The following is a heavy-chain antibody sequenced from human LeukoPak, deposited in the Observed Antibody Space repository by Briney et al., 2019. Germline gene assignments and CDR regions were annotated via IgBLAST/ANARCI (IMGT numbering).Heavy chain of an antibody. V-gene: IGHV1-69*04. CDR1: GYTFTSYG. D-gene: IGHD2-2*02. CDR3: ARDRGGGGYCSSTSCYSSDY. J-gene: IGHJ4*02. CDR2: IIPILGIA. Sequence: EASVKVSCKASGYTFTSYGISWVRQAPGQGLEWMGRIIPILGIANYAQKFQGRVTITADKSTSTAYMELSSLRSEDTAVYYCARDRGGGGYCSSTSCYSSDYWGQGTLVTVSS.